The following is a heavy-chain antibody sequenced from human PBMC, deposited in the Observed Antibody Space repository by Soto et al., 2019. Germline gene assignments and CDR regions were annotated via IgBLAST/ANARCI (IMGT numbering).Heavy chain of an antibody. CDR2: IIPIFGTA. J-gene: IGHJ4*02. V-gene: IGHV1-69*01. Sequence: QVQLVQSGAEVKKPGSSVKVSCKASGGTFSSYAISWVRQAPGQGLEWMGGIIPIFGTANYAQKFQGRVTITADESTSTAYVELSSLSFEDTAVYYCSRETRGQLVGRDYFDYWGQGTLVTVSS. CDR3: SRETRGQLVGRDYFDY. CDR1: GGTFSSYA. D-gene: IGHD6-6*01.